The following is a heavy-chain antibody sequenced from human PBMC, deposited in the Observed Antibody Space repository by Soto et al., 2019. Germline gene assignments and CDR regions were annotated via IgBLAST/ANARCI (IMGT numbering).Heavy chain of an antibody. D-gene: IGHD6-19*01. J-gene: IGHJ6*02. CDR1: GGSVSSGSYY. CDR2: IYYSGST. Sequence: QVQLQESGPGLVKPSETLSLTCTVSGGSVSSGSYYWSWIRQPPGKGLEWIGYIYYSGSTNYNPSPSGRVXTXVXXSKNQFSLKLSSVPAADTAVYSCERGIEGWYQGRYYYGMDVWGQGTTVTVSS. CDR3: ERGIEGWYQGRYYYGMDV. V-gene: IGHV4-61*01.